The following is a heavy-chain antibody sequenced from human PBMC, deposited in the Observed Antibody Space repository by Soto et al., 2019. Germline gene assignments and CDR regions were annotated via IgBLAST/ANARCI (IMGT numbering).Heavy chain of an antibody. J-gene: IGHJ5*02. CDR3: AHKDGLDNRFDP. D-gene: IGHD2-15*01. Sequence: QITLKESGPTLVKPTQTLTLTCTFSGFSLSTSGVGVGWIRQPPGKALEWLVIIYWDDDKRLSPSLKRSQTITKDTSKNQVVRTMTSMFPVDTATYYCAHKDGLDNRFDPWGQGTLVTGSS. CDR1: GFSLSTSGVG. CDR2: IYWDDDK. V-gene: IGHV2-5*02.